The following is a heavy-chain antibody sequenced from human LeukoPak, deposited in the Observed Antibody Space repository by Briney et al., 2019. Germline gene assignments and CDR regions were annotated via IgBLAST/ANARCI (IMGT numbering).Heavy chain of an antibody. V-gene: IGHV7-4-1*02. J-gene: IGHJ5*02. D-gene: IGHD3-9*01. Sequence: ASVKVSCKASGYTFTSYAMNWVRQAPGQGLEWMGWINTNTGNPTYAQGFTGRFVFSLDTSVSTAYLQISSLKAEDTAVYYCARGELLRYFDWLSKDNWFDPWGQGTLVTVSS. CDR1: GYTFTSYA. CDR3: ARGELLRYFDWLSKDNWFDP. CDR2: INTNTGNP.